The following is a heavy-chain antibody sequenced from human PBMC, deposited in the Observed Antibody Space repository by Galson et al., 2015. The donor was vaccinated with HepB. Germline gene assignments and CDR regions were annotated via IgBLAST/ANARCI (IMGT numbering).Heavy chain of an antibody. CDR1: GFTFSSYS. J-gene: IGHJ4*02. D-gene: IGHD6-13*01. CDR3: ARLTNSWPDY. Sequence: SLRLSCAASGFTFSSYSMNWVRQAPGKGLEWVSSISYDGQYTYYADSLKGRVTISRDDAQNSLFLQMNSLRVEDTAVYYCARLTNSWPDYWGQGTLSPPPQ. V-gene: IGHV3-21*01. CDR2: ISYDGQYT.